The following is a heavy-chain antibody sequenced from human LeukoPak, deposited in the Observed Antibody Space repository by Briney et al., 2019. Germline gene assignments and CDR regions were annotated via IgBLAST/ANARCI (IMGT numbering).Heavy chain of an antibody. V-gene: IGHV1-18*04. D-gene: IGHD4-17*01. CDR3: ARDRTTVTTLFDY. J-gene: IGHJ4*02. CDR1: SYTFTSYG. Sequence: APAKVSCKASSYTFTSYGISWVRQAPGHVLEWMGWISAYNGNTNYAQKLQGRVTMPTDTSTSTAYMELRSLRSDDTAVYYCARDRTTVTTLFDYWGQGTLVTVSS. CDR2: ISAYNGNT.